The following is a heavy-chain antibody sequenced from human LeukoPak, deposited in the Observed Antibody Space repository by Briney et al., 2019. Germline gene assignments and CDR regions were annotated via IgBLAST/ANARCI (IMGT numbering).Heavy chain of an antibody. CDR2: IYHSGST. Sequence: SETLSLTCTVSGYSISSGYYWGWIRQPPGKGLEWIGSIYHSGSTYYNPSLKSRFTISVDTSKNQFSLKLSSVTAADTAVYYCVNYYDSSDYQQPNHFDYWGQGTLVTVSS. J-gene: IGHJ4*02. D-gene: IGHD3-22*01. CDR1: GYSISSGYY. V-gene: IGHV4-38-2*02. CDR3: VNYYDSSDYQQPNHFDY.